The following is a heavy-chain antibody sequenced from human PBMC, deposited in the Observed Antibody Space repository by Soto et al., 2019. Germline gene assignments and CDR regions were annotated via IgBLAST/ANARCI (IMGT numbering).Heavy chain of an antibody. J-gene: IGHJ4*02. CDR2: ISAYNGNT. CDR3: ARDLAAAGPFDY. V-gene: IGHV1-18*01. CDR1: GYTFTSYG. Sequence: QVQLVQSGAEVKKPGASVKVSCKASGYTFTSYGISWVRQAPGQGLEWMGWISAYNGNTNYTQKLQGRVTMTTDTSTNTAYMEPRSLRSDDTAVYYCARDLAAAGPFDYWGQGTLVTVSS. D-gene: IGHD6-13*01.